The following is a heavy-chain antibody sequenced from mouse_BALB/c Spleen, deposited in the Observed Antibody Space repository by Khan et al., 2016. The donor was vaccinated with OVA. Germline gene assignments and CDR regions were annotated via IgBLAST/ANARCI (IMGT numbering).Heavy chain of an antibody. CDR3: SREDYYGYDYYAMDY. D-gene: IGHD1-2*01. CDR1: GFTFSSYA. J-gene: IGHJ4*01. CDR2: ISSGGST. Sequence: EVELVESGGGLVKPGGSLKLSCAASGFTFSSYAMSWVRQTPEKRLEWVASISSGGSTYYPDSVKGRFTISSDNARNSRYLQRSSLRSEDTAMYYCSREDYYGYDYYAMDYWGQGTSVTVSS. V-gene: IGHV5-6-5*01.